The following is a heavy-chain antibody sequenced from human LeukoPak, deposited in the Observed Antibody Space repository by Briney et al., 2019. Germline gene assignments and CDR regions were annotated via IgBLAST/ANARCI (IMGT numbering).Heavy chain of an antibody. CDR1: GFTFSSYA. CDR3: ARAPSPGNYPDY. Sequence: PGGSLRLSCAASGFTFSSYAMSWVRQAPGKGLEWVSAISGSGGSTYYADSVKGRFTISRDNSRNTVYLQMNSLRFEDTAVYYCARAPSPGNYPDYWGQGTQVTVSS. V-gene: IGHV3-23*01. J-gene: IGHJ4*02. CDR2: ISGSGGST.